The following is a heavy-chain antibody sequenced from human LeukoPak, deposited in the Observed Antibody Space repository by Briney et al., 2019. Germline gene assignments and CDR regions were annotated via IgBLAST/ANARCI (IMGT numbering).Heavy chain of an antibody. CDR3: AREGPYDYVWGSYRYTPGGELFDY. CDR2: INHSGST. CDR1: GGSFSGYY. D-gene: IGHD3-16*02. J-gene: IGHJ4*02. V-gene: IGHV4-34*01. Sequence: PSETLSLTCAVYGGSFSGYYWSWIRQPPGKGLEWTGEINHSGSTNYNPSLKSRVTISVDTSKNQFSLKLSSVTAADTAVYYCAREGPYDYVWGSYRYTPGGELFDYWGQGTLVTVSS.